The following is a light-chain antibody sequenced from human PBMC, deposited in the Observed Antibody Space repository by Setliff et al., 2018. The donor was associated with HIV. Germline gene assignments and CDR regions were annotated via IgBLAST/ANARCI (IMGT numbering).Light chain of an antibody. V-gene: IGLV2-18*02. CDR2: EVN. Sequence: QSALTQPPSVSGSPGQSVTISCTGTSRDVGSYNRGYWYQQPPGTAPKLMIDEVNHRPSGVPDRFSGSKSGYTASLTISGLQAEDEADYYCSSYTSISTYVFGTGTKVTVL. CDR3: SSYTSISTYV. J-gene: IGLJ1*01. CDR1: SRDVGSYNR.